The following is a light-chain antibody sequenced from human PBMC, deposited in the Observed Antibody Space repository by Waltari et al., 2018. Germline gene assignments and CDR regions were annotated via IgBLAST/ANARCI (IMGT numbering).Light chain of an antibody. V-gene: IGLV2-14*03. CDR2: DVS. CDR1: SSDVGGYNY. Sequence: QSALTQPASVSGSPGQSITISCIGTSSDVGGYNYVYWYQQHPGKVPKRLIYDVSNRRAGFSQRISGSKSGNTTSLTISGRQAEDEADYYGSAYTSTSTPVVFGGGTKLTVL. J-gene: IGLJ2*01. CDR3: SAYTSTSTPVV.